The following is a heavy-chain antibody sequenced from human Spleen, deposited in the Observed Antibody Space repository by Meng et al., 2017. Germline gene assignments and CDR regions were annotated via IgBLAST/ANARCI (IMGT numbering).Heavy chain of an antibody. V-gene: IGHV4-39*07. CDR2: IGHSGIT. CDR3: ARGTYSSGWAFDY. Sequence: QPQLQESGPGLVKPSGALSLTCSVSGGSISTSGYYWGWIRQPPGKGLEWIGSIGHSGITYYTPSLKSRVTISVDTSKNQFSLKLSSVTAADTAVYYCARGTYSSGWAFDYWGQGTLVTVSS. J-gene: IGHJ4*02. D-gene: IGHD6-19*01. CDR1: GGSISTSGYY.